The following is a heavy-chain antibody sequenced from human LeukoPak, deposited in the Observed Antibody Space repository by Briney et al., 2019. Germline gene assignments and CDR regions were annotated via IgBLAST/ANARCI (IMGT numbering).Heavy chain of an antibody. J-gene: IGHJ3*01. CDR1: GFTFSSYS. CDR3: ARDHHRRLYDSQARDTFDF. V-gene: IGHV3-48*01. CDR2: ISSSSTTI. Sequence: QTGGSLRLSCAASGFTFSSYSMNWVRQAPGKGPEWVSYISSSSTTIYYADSVKGQFTISRDNAKNSLYLQMNSLRAEDTAVYYCARDHHRRLYDSQARDTFDFWGQGTMVTVSS. D-gene: IGHD3-22*01.